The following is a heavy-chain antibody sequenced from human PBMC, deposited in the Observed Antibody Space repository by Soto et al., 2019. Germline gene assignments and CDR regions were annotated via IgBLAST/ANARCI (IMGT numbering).Heavy chain of an antibody. D-gene: IGHD4-4*01. J-gene: IGHJ1*01. CDR2: ISGSGGST. V-gene: IGHV3-23*01. Sequence: GGSLRLSCAASGFTFSSYAMSWVRQAPGKGLEWVSAISGSGGSTYYADSVKGRFTISRDNSKNTLYLQMNSLRAEDTAVYYCAKDLYGRVTVTTSGYFQHWGQGTLVTVSS. CDR3: AKDLYGRVTVTTSGYFQH. CDR1: GFTFSSYA.